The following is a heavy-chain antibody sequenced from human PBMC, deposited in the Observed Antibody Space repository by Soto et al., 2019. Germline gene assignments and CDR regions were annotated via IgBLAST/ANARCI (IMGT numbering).Heavy chain of an antibody. CDR2: ISGNGGST. CDR3: AKDYAYYIPHYCDH. CDR1: GFTFNNYA. J-gene: IGHJ4*02. Sequence: EVQLLESGGGLVQPGGSLRLSCGASGFTFNNYAMTWVRQAPGKGLEGVSTISGNGGSTYYEDSVKGRFTISRDSSKNTLSLQMNRLRDEYTVLYYWAKDYAYYIPHYCDHWGQGTLVTVSS. D-gene: IGHD3-16*01. V-gene: IGHV3-23*01.